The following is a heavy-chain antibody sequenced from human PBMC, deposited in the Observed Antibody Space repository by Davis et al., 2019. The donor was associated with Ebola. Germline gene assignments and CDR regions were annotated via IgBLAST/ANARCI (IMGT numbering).Heavy chain of an antibody. CDR1: GFTVSSNY. D-gene: IGHD3-16*01. CDR2: IYSGGST. CDR3: ARGDDHDH. Sequence: GESLKISCAASGFTVSSNYMNWVRQAPGKGLEWVSVIYSGGSTSYADSVKGRFTISRDNFKNKVYLQMNSLRAEDTAVYYCARGDDHDHWGQGTLVTVSS. J-gene: IGHJ4*02. V-gene: IGHV3-53*01.